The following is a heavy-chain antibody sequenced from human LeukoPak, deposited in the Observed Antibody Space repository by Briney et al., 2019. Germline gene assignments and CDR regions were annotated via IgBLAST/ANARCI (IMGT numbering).Heavy chain of an antibody. CDR3: ARVRYDSSGYYGILDY. CDR2: ITRGSNFI. J-gene: IGHJ4*02. CDR1: GFTFGSYT. Sequence: PGGSLRLSCAASGFTFGSYTMNWVRQAPGKGLGWVSSITRGSNFIYYADSVKGRFTISRDNAKNSLYLQMNSLRAEDTAVYHCARVRYDSSGYYGILDYWGQGTLVTVSS. V-gene: IGHV3-21*01. D-gene: IGHD3-22*01.